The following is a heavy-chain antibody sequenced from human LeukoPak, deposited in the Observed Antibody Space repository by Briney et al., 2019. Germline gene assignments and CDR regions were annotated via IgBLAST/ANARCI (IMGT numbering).Heavy chain of an antibody. J-gene: IGHJ4*02. Sequence: SETLSLTCAVYGGSFSGYYWSWIRQPPGKGLEWIGEINHSGSTNYNPSLKSRVTISVDTSKNQFSLKLSSVTAAVTAVYYCARGSPGVVVPAAIHYWGQGTLVTVSS. CDR3: ARGSPGVVVPAAIHY. CDR1: GGSFSGYY. V-gene: IGHV4-34*01. D-gene: IGHD2-2*02. CDR2: INHSGST.